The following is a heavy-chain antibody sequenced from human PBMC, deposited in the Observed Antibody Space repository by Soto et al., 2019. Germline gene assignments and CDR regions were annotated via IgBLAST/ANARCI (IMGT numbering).Heavy chain of an antibody. CDR2: IYYSGST. Sequence: QVQLQESGPGLVKPSQTLSLTCTVSGGSISSGGYYWSWIRQHPGKGLECIGYIYYSGSTYYNPSIKSRVNIAAATAKNQFSLKRSSVTAAVTAVYYCASVGVGATSSPPFFDYWGQGTLVTVSS. V-gene: IGHV4-31*03. D-gene: IGHD1-26*01. J-gene: IGHJ4*02. CDR1: GGSISSGGYY. CDR3: ASVGVGATSSPPFFDY.